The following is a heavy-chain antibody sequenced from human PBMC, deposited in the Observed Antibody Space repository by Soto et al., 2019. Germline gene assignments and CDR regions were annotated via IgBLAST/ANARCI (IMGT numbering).Heavy chain of an antibody. CDR3: AGGLYYDILTGYYNPDHYYGMDV. CDR1: GGTFSSYA. Sequence: ASVKVSCKASGGTFSSYAISWVRQAPGQGLEWMGGIIPIFGTANYAQKFQGRVTITADESTSTAYMELSSLRSEDTAVYYCAGGLYYDILTGYYNPDHYYGMDVWGQGTTVTVSS. D-gene: IGHD3-9*01. CDR2: IIPIFGTA. J-gene: IGHJ6*02. V-gene: IGHV1-69*13.